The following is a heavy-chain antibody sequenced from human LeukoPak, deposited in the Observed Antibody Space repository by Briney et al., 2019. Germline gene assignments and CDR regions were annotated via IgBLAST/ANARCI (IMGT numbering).Heavy chain of an antibody. CDR2: ISYDGSNK. D-gene: IGHD6-19*01. V-gene: IGHV3-30-3*01. CDR1: GFTFSSYA. Sequence: GGSLRLSCAASGFTFSSYAMHWVRQAPGKGPEWVAVISYDGSNKYYADSVKGRFTISRDNSKNTLYLQMNSLRAEDTAVYYCARDQDSSGWEEFLDYWGQGTLVTVSS. J-gene: IGHJ4*02. CDR3: ARDQDSSGWEEFLDY.